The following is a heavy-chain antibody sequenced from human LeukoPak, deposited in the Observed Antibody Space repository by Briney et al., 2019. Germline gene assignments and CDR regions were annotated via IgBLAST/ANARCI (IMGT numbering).Heavy chain of an antibody. CDR2: IKQDGSEK. CDR1: GFTFSSYW. D-gene: IGHD6-19*01. CDR3: ARGGMIGAVAGRIDY. V-gene: IGHV3-7*01. Sequence: GGSLRLSCAASGFTFSSYWMSWVRQAPGKGLEWVANIKQDGSEKYYVDSVKGRFTISRDNAKNSLYLQMNSLRAEDTAVYYCARGGMIGAVAGRIDYWGQGTLVTVSS. J-gene: IGHJ4*02.